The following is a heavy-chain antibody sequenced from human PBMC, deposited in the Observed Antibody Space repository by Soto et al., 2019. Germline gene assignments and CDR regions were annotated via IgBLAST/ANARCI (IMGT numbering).Heavy chain of an antibody. CDR2: IIPIFGTA. CDR1: GGTFSSYA. J-gene: IGHJ6*02. D-gene: IGHD4-4*01. CDR3: AGKYSNYYYYGMDV. Sequence: GASVKVSCKASGGTFSSYAISWVRQALGQGLEWMGGIIPIFGTANYAQKFQGRVTITADESTSTAYMELSSLRSEDTAVYYCAGKYSNYYYYGMDVWGQGTTLTVSS. V-gene: IGHV1-69*13.